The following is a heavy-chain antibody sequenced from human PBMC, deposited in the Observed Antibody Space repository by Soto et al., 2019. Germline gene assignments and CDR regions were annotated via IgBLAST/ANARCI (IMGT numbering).Heavy chain of an antibody. J-gene: IGHJ3*02. CDR3: ARDLRGYCSSTSCYGGAFDI. D-gene: IGHD2-2*01. CDR1: GFTFSSYC. CDR2: IWYDGSNK. Sequence: PGGSLRLSCAASGFTFSSYCMHWVRQAPGKGLEWVAVIWYDGSNKYYADSVKGRFTISRDNSKNTLYLQMNSLRAEDTAVYYCARDLRGYCSSTSCYGGAFDIWGQGTMVTVSS. V-gene: IGHV3-33*01.